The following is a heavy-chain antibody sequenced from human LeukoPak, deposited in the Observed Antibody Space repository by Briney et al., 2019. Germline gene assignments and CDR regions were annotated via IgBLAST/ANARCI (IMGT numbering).Heavy chain of an antibody. Sequence: GGSLRLSCAASGFTFSSYWMHWVRQAPGKGLVWVSRINSDGSSTSYADSVKGRFTISRDSAKNTLYLQMNSLRAEDTAVYYRAREYYGSGSYPDYWGQGTLVTVSS. V-gene: IGHV3-74*01. J-gene: IGHJ4*02. CDR2: INSDGSST. CDR3: AREYYGSGSYPDY. CDR1: GFTFSSYW. D-gene: IGHD3-10*01.